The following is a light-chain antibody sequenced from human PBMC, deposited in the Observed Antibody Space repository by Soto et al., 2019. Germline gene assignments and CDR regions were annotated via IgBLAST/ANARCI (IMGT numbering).Light chain of an antibody. V-gene: IGLV1-44*01. Sequence: QAVLTQPPSMSGTPGQRVTISCSGSSSNIGRKGVNWYRHLPGTAPQLLIYSNDRRPSGVPDRFSGSRSGASASLAISGLQSEDEADYYCAAWDDALQGLLFGGGTKLTVL. CDR1: SSNIGRKG. CDR2: SND. J-gene: IGLJ3*02. CDR3: AAWDDALQGLL.